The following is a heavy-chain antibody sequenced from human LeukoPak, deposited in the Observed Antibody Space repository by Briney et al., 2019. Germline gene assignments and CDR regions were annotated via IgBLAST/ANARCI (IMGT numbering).Heavy chain of an antibody. Sequence: KPSETLSLTCTVSGGSISSGGYYWSWIRQHPGKGLEWIGYIYYSGSTHYNPSLKSRVTISVDTSKNQFSLKLSSVTAADTAVYYCASLVWGAYYFDYWGQGTLVTVSS. CDR3: ASLVWGAYYFDY. V-gene: IGHV4-31*03. CDR2: IYYSGST. J-gene: IGHJ4*02. CDR1: GGSISSGGYY. D-gene: IGHD3-16*01.